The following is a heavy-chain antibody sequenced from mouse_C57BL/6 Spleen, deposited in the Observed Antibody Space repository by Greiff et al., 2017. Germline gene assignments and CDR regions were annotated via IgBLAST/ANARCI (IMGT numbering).Heavy chain of an antibody. CDR3: AREDYDGYCDV. CDR2: ISYDGSH. D-gene: IGHD2-4*01. V-gene: IGHV3-6*01. CDR1: GYSITSGYL. J-gene: IGHJ1*03. Sequence: EVKLMESGPGLVKPSPSLSLTCSVSGYSITSGYLWNWIRQFPGNQLECMGFISYDGSHNYNPSLQNRNSITPDTSKNPFFLTLNSVTTEDTATYYCAREDYDGYCDVWGTGTTVTVSS.